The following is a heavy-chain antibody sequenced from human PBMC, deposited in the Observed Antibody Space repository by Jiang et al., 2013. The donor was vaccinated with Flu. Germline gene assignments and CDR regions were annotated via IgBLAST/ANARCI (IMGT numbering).Heavy chain of an antibody. CDR1: GGSISSASYY. CDR2: IYYSGNT. V-gene: IGHV4-39*07. CDR3: ARQRTTARYFDYWFDP. J-gene: IGHJ5*02. Sequence: GSGLVKPSEALSLTCSVSGGSISSASYYWGWIRQPPGKGLEWIGSIYYSGNTYYNPSLESRVTISVDTSKNQFSLKVSSVTAADTAVYYCARQRTTARYFDYWFDPWGQGTLVTVSS. D-gene: IGHD3-9*01.